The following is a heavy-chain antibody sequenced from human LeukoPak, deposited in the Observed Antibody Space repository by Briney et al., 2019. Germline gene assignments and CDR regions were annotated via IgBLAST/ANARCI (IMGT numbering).Heavy chain of an antibody. CDR1: GYTFTSYY. CDR3: ARSKLGYCSSTSCYSSFMDVNYGMDV. D-gene: IGHD2-2*02. V-gene: IGHV1-46*01. J-gene: IGHJ6*02. Sequence: ASVKVSCKVSGYTFTSYYMHWVRQAPGQGLEWMGIINPSGGSTSYAQKFQGRVTMTRDTSTSTVYMELSSLRSEDTAVYYCARSKLGYCSSTSCYSSFMDVNYGMDVWGQGTTVTVSS. CDR2: INPSGGST.